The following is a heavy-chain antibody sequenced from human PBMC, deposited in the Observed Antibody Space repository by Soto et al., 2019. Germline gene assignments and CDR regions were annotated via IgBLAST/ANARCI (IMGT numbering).Heavy chain of an antibody. CDR2: ISISSSTI. D-gene: IGHD3-10*01. V-gene: IGHV3-48*03. CDR1: GFRFSDFE. CDR3: ARDLSDGRWRQSGPSGS. J-gene: IGHJ3*01. Sequence: GGSLRLSCAASGFRFSDFEMNWVRQAPGKGLQWVSYISISSSTIYYADSVKGRFTVSRDNAKNSLYLQMNRLRAEDTAVYYCARDLSDGRWRQSGPSGSWGRGTMVTVSS.